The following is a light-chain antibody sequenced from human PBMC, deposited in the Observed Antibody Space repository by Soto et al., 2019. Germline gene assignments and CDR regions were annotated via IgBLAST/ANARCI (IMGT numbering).Light chain of an antibody. CDR2: GAS. CDR1: QSVRND. V-gene: IGKV3-15*01. Sequence: EIVMTQSPDTLSVSPGERVTVSCRASQSVRNDLAWYQQKPGQAPRLLIYGASTRATGIPARFSGSGSGTDLTLTVSSLQSEDVAVYYCQQYNNWPPWTFGQGTRVEVK. J-gene: IGKJ1*01. CDR3: QQYNNWPPWT.